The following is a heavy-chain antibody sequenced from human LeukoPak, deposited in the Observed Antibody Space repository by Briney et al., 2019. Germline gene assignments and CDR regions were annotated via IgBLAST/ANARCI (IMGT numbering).Heavy chain of an antibody. CDR3: ARGRRNGYKWSWFDP. Sequence: ASVKGSCKASGYTFTSYDINWVRRATGQGLEWMGWINPNSGNTGYAQKFQGRVTMTWNTSISTAYMELSSLRSEDTAVYYCARGRRNGYKWSWFDPWGQGTLVTVSS. J-gene: IGHJ5*02. CDR2: INPNSGNT. V-gene: IGHV1-8*01. CDR1: GYTFTSYD. D-gene: IGHD5-24*01.